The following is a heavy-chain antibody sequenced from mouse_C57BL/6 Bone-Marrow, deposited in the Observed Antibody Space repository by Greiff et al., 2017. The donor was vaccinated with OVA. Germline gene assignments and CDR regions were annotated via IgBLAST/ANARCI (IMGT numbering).Heavy chain of an antibody. CDR3: ARGDYYDYEVWYFDV. CDR1: GYTFTSYW. J-gene: IGHJ1*03. V-gene: IGHV1-59*01. Sequence: QVQLQQPGAELVRPGTSVELSCKASGYTFTSYWMHWVKQRPGQGLEWIGVIDPSDSYTNYNQKFKGKATLTVDTSSSTAYMQLSSLTSEDSAVYYCARGDYYDYEVWYFDVWGTGTTVTVSS. D-gene: IGHD2-4*01. CDR2: IDPSDSYT.